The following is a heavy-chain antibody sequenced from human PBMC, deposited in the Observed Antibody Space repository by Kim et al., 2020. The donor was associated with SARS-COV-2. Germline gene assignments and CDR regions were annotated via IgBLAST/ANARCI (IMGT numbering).Heavy chain of an antibody. CDR1: GGSISSNSYY. J-gene: IGHJ3*02. Sequence: SETLSLTCTVSGGSISSNSYYWGWIRQPPGKGLEWIGTLYYSGSTYYNPSLRGRVTISVDTCKNQFSLKLSSVTAADTAVYSCARHIGYCSGGSCYDAFDIWGQGTVVSVSS. CDR3: ARHIGYCSGGSCYDAFDI. CDR2: LYYSGST. D-gene: IGHD2-15*01. V-gene: IGHV4-39*01.